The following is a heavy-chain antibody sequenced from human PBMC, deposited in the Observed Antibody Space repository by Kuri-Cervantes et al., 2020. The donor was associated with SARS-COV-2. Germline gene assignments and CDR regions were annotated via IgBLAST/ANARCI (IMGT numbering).Heavy chain of an antibody. CDR3: ARLKQVALDPFDS. V-gene: IGHV5-51*01. Sequence: GGSLRLSCKGSGYSFTSYWIGWVRQMPGKALEWMGLIYPYDSDTRYNPSLQGHITISIDKSISTAFLQWSSLEASDTATYYCARLKQVALDPFDSWGQGTLVTVSS. CDR2: IYPYDSDT. D-gene: IGHD1/OR15-1a*01. CDR1: GYSFTSYW. J-gene: IGHJ4*02.